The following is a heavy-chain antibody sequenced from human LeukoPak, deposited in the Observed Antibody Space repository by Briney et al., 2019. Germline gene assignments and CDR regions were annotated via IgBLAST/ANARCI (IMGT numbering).Heavy chain of an antibody. D-gene: IGHD2-15*01. CDR2: INPSGDST. V-gene: IGHV1-46*02. Sequence: ASVKVSCKASGYMFNIHFMHWVRQAPGQGLEWMAVINPSGDSTTYAQKFQGRFTMTRDTSTSTVYMDLGNLTSEDTAVYYCARDKRGALDYWGQGTQVTVSS. CDR3: ARDKRGALDY. J-gene: IGHJ4*02. CDR1: GYMFNIHF.